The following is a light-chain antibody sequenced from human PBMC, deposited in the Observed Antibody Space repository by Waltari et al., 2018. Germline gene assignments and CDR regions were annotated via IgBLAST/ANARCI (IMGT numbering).Light chain of an antibody. CDR3: GTWDNSLSAAGV. CDR2: ENS. V-gene: IGLV1-51*02. Sequence: QSVLTQPPSVSAAPGQKVTISCSGSSSNIGNGYVSWSQQLPGTAPSLLIFENSRGPGGIPDRFSGSKSGTSATLGITGLQTGDEADYYCGTWDNSLSAAGVFGGGTKVTVL. CDR1: SSNIGNGY. J-gene: IGLJ3*02.